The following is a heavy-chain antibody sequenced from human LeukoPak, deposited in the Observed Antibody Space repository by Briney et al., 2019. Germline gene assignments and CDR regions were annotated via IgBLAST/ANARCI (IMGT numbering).Heavy chain of an antibody. J-gene: IGHJ4*02. V-gene: IGHV3-7*05. Sequence: GGSLRLSCAASGFSFSTFWMSWVRQAPGKGLEWVANIKQDGSEKYYVDSAKGRFTISRDNAKNSLYLQMNSLKTEDTAAYYCTRQVEGATSLWGQGTLVTVSS. CDR3: TRQVEGATSL. D-gene: IGHD1-26*01. CDR2: IKQDGSEK. CDR1: GFSFSTFW.